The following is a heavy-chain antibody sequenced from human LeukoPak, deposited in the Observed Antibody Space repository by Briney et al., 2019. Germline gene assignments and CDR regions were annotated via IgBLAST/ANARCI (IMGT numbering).Heavy chain of an antibody. V-gene: IGHV4-30-4*08. D-gene: IGHD5-12*01. Sequence: SETLSLTCTVSGVSISSGDYYWSSIRQPPGKGLEWIGYIYYSGNTYYNPSLKSRVTISVDTSNNQFSLKLSSVTAADTALYYCARDYSGYHLLDYWGQGTLVTVSS. CDR1: GVSISSGDYY. CDR3: ARDYSGYHLLDY. CDR2: IYYSGNT. J-gene: IGHJ4*02.